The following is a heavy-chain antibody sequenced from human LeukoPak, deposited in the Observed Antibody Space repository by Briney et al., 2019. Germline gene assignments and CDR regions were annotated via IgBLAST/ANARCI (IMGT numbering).Heavy chain of an antibody. Sequence: GASVKVSCKASGGTFSSYAISWVRQAPGQGLERMGRIIPILGIANYAQKFQGRVTITADKSTSTAYMELSSLRSEDTAVYYCARIAAAGTWFDYWGQGTLVTVSS. J-gene: IGHJ4*02. CDR2: IIPILGIA. D-gene: IGHD6-13*01. V-gene: IGHV1-69*04. CDR3: ARIAAAGTWFDY. CDR1: GGTFSSYA.